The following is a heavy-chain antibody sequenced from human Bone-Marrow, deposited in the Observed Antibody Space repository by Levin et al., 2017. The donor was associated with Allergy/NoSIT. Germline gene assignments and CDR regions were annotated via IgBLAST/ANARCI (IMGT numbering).Heavy chain of an antibody. CDR3: ARDKGVAY. CDR1: GFTFSSYS. CDR2: ISSSSSYI. D-gene: IGHD2-15*01. V-gene: IGHV3-21*01. Sequence: GESLKISCAASGFTFSSYSMNWVRQAPGKGLEWVSSISSSSSYIYYADSVKGRFTISRDNAKNSLYLQMNSLRAEDTAVYYCARDKGVAYWGQGTLVTVSS. J-gene: IGHJ4*02.